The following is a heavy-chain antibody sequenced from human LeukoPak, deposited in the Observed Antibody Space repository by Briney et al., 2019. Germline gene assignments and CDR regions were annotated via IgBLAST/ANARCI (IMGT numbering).Heavy chain of an antibody. D-gene: IGHD3-22*01. J-gene: IGHJ3*02. CDR3: ARLNYYDNKGPDAFDI. Sequence: PGGSLRLSCAVSGFTFSRYWMTWVRQAPGKGLEWVANIKEDGSEKYYVDSVKGRFTISRDNAKNSLYLQMNSLRAEDTAVYYCARLNYYDNKGPDAFDIWGQGTMVTVSS. V-gene: IGHV3-7*01. CDR1: GFTFSRYW. CDR2: IKEDGSEK.